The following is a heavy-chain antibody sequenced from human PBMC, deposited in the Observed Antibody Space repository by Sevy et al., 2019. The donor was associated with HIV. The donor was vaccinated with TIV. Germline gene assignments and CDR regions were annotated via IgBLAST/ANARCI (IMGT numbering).Heavy chain of an antibody. D-gene: IGHD2-2*01. Sequence: SETLSLTCTVSGGSISSYYWSWIRQPPGKGLEWIGYIYYSGSTNYNPSLKSRVTISVDTSKNQFSLKLSSVTAADTAVYYCARDSRSTYYYYGMDVWGQGTTVTVSS. CDR2: IYYSGST. J-gene: IGHJ6*02. CDR3: ARDSRSTYYYYGMDV. CDR1: GGSISSYY. V-gene: IGHV4-59*13.